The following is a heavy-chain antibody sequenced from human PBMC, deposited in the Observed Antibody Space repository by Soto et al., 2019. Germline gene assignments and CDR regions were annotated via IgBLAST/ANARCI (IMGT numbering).Heavy chain of an antibody. Sequence: EVQLVQSGAEVKKPGATVKISCKVSGYTFTDYYMHWVQQAPGKGLEWMGLVDPEDGETIYAEKFQCRATIPADTSTDTPYMELSSLSADDRAVFYGPTPPAGGYSYGYLRVWGQGTTVTVAS. V-gene: IGHV1-69-2*01. J-gene: IGHJ6*02. CDR1: GYTFTDYY. CDR2: VDPEDGET. D-gene: IGHD5-18*01. CDR3: PTPPAGGYSYGYLRV.